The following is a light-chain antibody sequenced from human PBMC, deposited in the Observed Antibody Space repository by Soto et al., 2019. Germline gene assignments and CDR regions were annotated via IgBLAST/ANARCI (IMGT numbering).Light chain of an antibody. Sequence: EIVLTQSPATLSLSPGERATLSCRASPSVTNYLAWYQQKPGQAPRLLIYGAFNRATGIPARFSGSGSGTDFTLTISSLEPADFAAYYCQQRNIWPQVTLGQGTRLEIK. V-gene: IGKV3-11*01. J-gene: IGKJ5*01. CDR2: GAF. CDR1: PSVTNY. CDR3: QQRNIWPQVT.